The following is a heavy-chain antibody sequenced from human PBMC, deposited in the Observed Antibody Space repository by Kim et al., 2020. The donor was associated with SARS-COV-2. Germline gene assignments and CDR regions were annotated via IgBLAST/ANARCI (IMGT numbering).Heavy chain of an antibody. V-gene: IGHV4-59*01. Sequence: SETLSLTCSVSGGSISSYYWSWIRQPPGKGLEWIGHIDYSGSTNYNPSLKSRVTISVDTSKNQFYLKLSSVTAADTAVYYCARVEPYYYGSGLDYWGQGT. J-gene: IGHJ4*02. D-gene: IGHD3-10*01. CDR2: IDYSGST. CDR1: GGSISSYY. CDR3: ARVEPYYYGSGLDY.